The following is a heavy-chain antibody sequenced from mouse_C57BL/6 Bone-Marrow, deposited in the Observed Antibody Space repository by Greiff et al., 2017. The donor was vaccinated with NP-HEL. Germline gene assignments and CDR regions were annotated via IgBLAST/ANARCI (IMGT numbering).Heavy chain of an antibody. CDR3: ASSGSSPYYFDC. Sequence: EVQVVESGGGLVQPGGSLSLSCAASGFSFTDYYMSWVRQPPGKALEWLGFVRNKANGYTTEYSASVKGRFTISRDNSQSILYLQMNALRAEDSTTYYCASSGSSPYYFDCWGQGTTLTVSS. J-gene: IGHJ2*01. V-gene: IGHV7-3*01. D-gene: IGHD1-1*01. CDR2: VRNKANGYTT. CDR1: GFSFTDYY.